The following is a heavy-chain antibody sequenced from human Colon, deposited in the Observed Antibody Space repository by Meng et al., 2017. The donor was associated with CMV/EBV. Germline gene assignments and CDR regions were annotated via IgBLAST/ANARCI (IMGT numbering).Heavy chain of an antibody. CDR2: INPKTGAT. Sequence: ASVKVSCKASGYFFTSYYIHWVRQAPGQGLEWVGWINPKTGATNYAQKFRGGVTLTTDTSINTVYMELTRLRSDDTAVYYCAKPIYDSWGGYGEFDYWGQGTLVTVSS. CDR3: AKPIYDSWGGYGEFDY. V-gene: IGHV1-2*02. J-gene: IGHJ4*02. D-gene: IGHD3-3*01. CDR1: GYFFTSYY.